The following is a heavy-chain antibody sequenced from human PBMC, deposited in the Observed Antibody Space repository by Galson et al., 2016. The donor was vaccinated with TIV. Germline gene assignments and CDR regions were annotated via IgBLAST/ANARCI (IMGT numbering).Heavy chain of an antibody. CDR1: RFIISNYA. V-gene: IGHV3-23*01. J-gene: IGHJ3*02. CDR2: ISGSGDNT. Sequence: SLRLSCAAPRFIISNYAMNWVRQAPGKGLEWVSGISGSGDNTYYADSVKGRFTISRDNSKNTVYLQMNSLRAEDTAVYYCAKEETGDAYDIWGQGTMVTVSS. D-gene: IGHD7-27*01. CDR3: AKEETGDAYDI.